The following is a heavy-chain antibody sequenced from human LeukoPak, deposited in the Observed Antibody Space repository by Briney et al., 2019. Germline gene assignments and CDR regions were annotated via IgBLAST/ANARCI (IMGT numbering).Heavy chain of an antibody. V-gene: IGHV3-30*02. CDR1: GFTFSSYG. CDR2: IRYDGSNK. CDR3: AKGGFGDLSYYFDY. D-gene: IGHD3-10*01. J-gene: IGHJ4*02. Sequence: QSGGSLRLSCAASGFTFSSYGMHWVRQAPGKGLEWVAFIRYDGSNKYYADSVKGRFTISRDSSKSTLNLQLNSLRAEDTAVYYCAKGGFGDLSYYFDYWGQGTLVTVSS.